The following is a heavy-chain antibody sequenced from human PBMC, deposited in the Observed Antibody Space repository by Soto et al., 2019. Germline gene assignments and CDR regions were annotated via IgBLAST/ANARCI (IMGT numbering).Heavy chain of an antibody. CDR2: ISSSSSYI. CDR1: GFTFSYAW. V-gene: IGHV3-21*01. CDR3: ARYDSSGYYWPYYYYGMDV. D-gene: IGHD3-22*01. J-gene: IGHJ6*02. Sequence: GGSLRLSCAASGFTFSYAWMTRVRQAPGKGLEWFSSISSSSSYIYYADSVKGRFTISRDNAKNSLYLQMNSLRAEDTAVYYCARYDSSGYYWPYYYYGMDVWGQGTTVTV.